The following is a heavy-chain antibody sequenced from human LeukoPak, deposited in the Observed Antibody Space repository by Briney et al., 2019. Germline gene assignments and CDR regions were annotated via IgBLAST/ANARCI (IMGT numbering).Heavy chain of an antibody. CDR1: GFTFSSYS. CDR2: ISSSSSYI. Sequence: GGSLRLSCAASGFTFSSYSMNRVRQAPGKGLEWVSSISSSSSYIYYADSVKGRFTISRDNAKNSLHLQMNSLRAEDTAVYYCARDGPITIFGVAHDAFDIWGQGTMVTVSS. D-gene: IGHD3-3*01. J-gene: IGHJ3*02. CDR3: ARDGPITIFGVAHDAFDI. V-gene: IGHV3-21*01.